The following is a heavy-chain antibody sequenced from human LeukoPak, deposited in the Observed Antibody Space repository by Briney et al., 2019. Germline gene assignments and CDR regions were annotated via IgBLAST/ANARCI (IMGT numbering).Heavy chain of an antibody. V-gene: IGHV1-69*05. D-gene: IGHD3-9*01. Sequence: SVKVSCKASGGTFSSYAISWVRQAPGQGLEWMGGIIPIFGTANYAQKFQGRDTITTDESTSTAYMELSSLRSEDTAVYYCARGGSYDILTGYSPNWFDPWGQGTLVTVSS. CDR2: IIPIFGTA. CDR3: ARGGSYDILTGYSPNWFDP. J-gene: IGHJ5*02. CDR1: GGTFSSYA.